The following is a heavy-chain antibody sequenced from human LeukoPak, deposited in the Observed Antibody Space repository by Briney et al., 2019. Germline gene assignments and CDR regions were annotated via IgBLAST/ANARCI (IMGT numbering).Heavy chain of an antibody. CDR3: AREGEPDAFDI. J-gene: IGHJ3*02. CDR1: EFTLTIYT. Sequence: PGGSLRLSCAASEFTLTIYTMNWVRQAPGKGLEWVSSIISSSSYIYYADSLKGRFTISRDNTKNSLYLQMNSLRAEDTAVYYCAREGEPDAFDIWAKGQWSPSLQ. CDR2: IISSSSYI. V-gene: IGHV3-21*01. D-gene: IGHD1-14*01.